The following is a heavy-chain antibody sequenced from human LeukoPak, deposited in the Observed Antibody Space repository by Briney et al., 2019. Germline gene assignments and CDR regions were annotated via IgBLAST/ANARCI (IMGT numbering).Heavy chain of an antibody. CDR1: GFTFSSYN. J-gene: IGHJ3*02. CDR2: ISSSSSYI. CDR3: ARSETGTTLGAFDI. Sequence: GGSLRLSCAASGFTFSSYNMKWVRQAPGKGLEWVSSISSSSSYIYYADSVKGRFTISRDNAKNSLYLQMNSLRAEDTAVYYCARSETGTTLGAFDIWGQGTMVTVSS. D-gene: IGHD1-7*01. V-gene: IGHV3-21*01.